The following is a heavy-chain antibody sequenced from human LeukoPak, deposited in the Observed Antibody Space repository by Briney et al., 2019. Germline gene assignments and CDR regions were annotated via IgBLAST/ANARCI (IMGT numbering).Heavy chain of an antibody. CDR1: GLTFSRYA. CDR2: TSGSGDRK. D-gene: IGHD4-17*01. V-gene: IGHV3-23*01. CDR3: AKDGVRPDFGDYYSADF. J-gene: IGHJ4*02. Sequence: GGSLRLSCAASGLTFSRYAMTWVRQAPGKGLEWVSSTSGSGDRKYYADSVKGRFTISRDNSKNTLYLQMNSLRAEDTAVYYCAKDGVRPDFGDYYSADFWGQGTLVTASS.